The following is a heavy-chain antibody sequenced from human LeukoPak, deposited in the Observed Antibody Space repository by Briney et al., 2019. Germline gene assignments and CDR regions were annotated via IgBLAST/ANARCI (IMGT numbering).Heavy chain of an antibody. CDR2: IWYDGSNK. J-gene: IGHJ3*02. V-gene: IGHV3-33*01. CDR1: GFTFSSYG. D-gene: IGHD4-23*01. Sequence: GGSLRLSCAASGFTFSSYGMHWFRQAPGKGLEWVAVIWYDGSNKYYADSVKGRFTISRDNSKNTLYLQMNSLRAEDTAVYYCARIYGGDAFDIWGQGTMVTVSS. CDR3: ARIYGGDAFDI.